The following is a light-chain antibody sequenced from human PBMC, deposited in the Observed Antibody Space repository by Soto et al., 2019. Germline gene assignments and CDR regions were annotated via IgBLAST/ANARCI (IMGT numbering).Light chain of an antibody. V-gene: IGLV1-51*01. Sequence: QSALTQPPSVSAAPGQKVTISCSGSSSNIGNNYVSWYQQLPGTAPKLLIYDNNERPSGIPDRFSGSKSGTSATLGITGLQTGDEADYYCATWDSSLSAGVFGGGTKVTVL. CDR1: SSNIGNNY. CDR3: ATWDSSLSAGV. CDR2: DNN. J-gene: IGLJ2*01.